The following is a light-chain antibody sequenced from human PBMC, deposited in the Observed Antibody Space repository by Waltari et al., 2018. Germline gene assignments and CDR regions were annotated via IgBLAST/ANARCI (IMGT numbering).Light chain of an antibody. V-gene: IGKV1-12*01. CDR3: QEANSFPLT. CDR2: ATS. CDR1: LGIRSW. J-gene: IGKJ4*01. Sequence: DIQMTQSPPSVSSSVGDRVTITCLSSLGIRSWLSWYQQKPGKAPKLLIYATSNLQSGVPSRFSGSGSGTEFTLTISSLQPEDVATYYCQEANSFPLTFGGGTK.